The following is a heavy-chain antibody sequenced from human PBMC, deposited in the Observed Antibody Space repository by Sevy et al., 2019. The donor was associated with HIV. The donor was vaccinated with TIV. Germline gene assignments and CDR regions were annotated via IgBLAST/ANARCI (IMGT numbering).Heavy chain of an antibody. V-gene: IGHV3-9*01. Sequence: GGSLRLSCAASNLTFEDYAMHWVRRAPGKGLEWVSGISWNGADIGFAASVKGRFTISRDNAKSSVYLQINSLTPEDTGVYYCAKGQQLITQSGSYFYYVMNVWGQGTTVTVSS. CDR3: AKGQQLITQSGSYFYYVMNV. CDR1: NLTFEDYA. D-gene: IGHD6-13*01. CDR2: ISWNGADI. J-gene: IGHJ6*02.